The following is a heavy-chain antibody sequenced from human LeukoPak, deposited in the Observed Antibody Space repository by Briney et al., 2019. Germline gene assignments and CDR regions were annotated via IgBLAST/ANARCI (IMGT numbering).Heavy chain of an antibody. CDR3: ARVPGIVVVPAASQADYYYGMDV. Sequence: GASVKVSCKASGGTFSSYAISWVRQAPGQGLEWMGGIIPIFGTANYAQKFQGRVTITADESTSTAYMELSSLRSEDTAVYYCARVPGIVVVPAASQADYYYGMDVWGQGTTVTVSS. J-gene: IGHJ6*02. CDR1: GGTFSSYA. D-gene: IGHD2-2*01. V-gene: IGHV1-69*13. CDR2: IIPIFGTA.